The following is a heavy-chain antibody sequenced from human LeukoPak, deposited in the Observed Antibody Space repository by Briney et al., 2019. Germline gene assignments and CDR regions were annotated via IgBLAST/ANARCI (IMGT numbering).Heavy chain of an antibody. V-gene: IGHV3-48*01. CDR2: ISSSSSTI. CDR3: ARDCSSTSCYGGFDY. D-gene: IGHD2-2*01. CDR1: GFTFSSYS. Sequence: GGSLRLSCAASGFTFSSYSMNWVRQAPGKGLEWVSYISSSSSTIYYADSVKGRFTISRDNAKNSLYPQMNSLRAEDTAVYYCARDCSSTSCYGGFDYWGQGTLVTVSS. J-gene: IGHJ4*02.